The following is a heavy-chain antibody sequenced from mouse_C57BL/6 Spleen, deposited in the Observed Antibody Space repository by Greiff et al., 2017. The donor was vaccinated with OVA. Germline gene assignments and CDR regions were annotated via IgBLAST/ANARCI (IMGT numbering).Heavy chain of an antibody. CDR1: GFTFSSYA. D-gene: IGHD1-1*01. CDR3: TRVTVVARNFDV. J-gene: IGHJ1*03. V-gene: IGHV5-9-1*02. CDR2: ISSGGDYI. Sequence: EVQRVESGEGLVKPGGSLKLSCAASGFTFSSYAMSWVRQTPEKRLEWVAYISSGGDYIYYADTVKGRFTISRDNARNTLYLQMSSLKSEDTAMYYCTRVTVVARNFDVWGTGTTVTVSS.